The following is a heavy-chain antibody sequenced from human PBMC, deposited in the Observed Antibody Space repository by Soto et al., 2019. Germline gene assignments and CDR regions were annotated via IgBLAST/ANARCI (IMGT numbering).Heavy chain of an antibody. CDR3: AREATYGDGGGDAFDI. Sequence: ASVKVSCKASGYTFTSYDINWVRQATGQGLEWMGWMNPNSGNTGYAQKFQGRVTITADESTSTAYMELSSLRSEDTAVYYCAREATYGDGGGDAFDIWGQGTMVTVSS. J-gene: IGHJ3*02. CDR1: GYTFTSYD. V-gene: IGHV1-8*01. D-gene: IGHD4-17*01. CDR2: MNPNSGNT.